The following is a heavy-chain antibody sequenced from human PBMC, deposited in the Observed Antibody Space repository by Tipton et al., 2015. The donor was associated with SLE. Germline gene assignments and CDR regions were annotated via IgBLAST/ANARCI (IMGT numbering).Heavy chain of an antibody. V-gene: IGHV4-59*01. Sequence: TLSLTCAVYGGSFSGYFWSWIRQPPGKGLEWIGYIYYSGSTNYNPSLKSRVTISVDTSKNQFSLKLSSVTAADTAVYYCAREGSSWYSFDYWGQGSLVTVSS. CDR2: IYYSGST. CDR3: AREGSSWYSFDY. J-gene: IGHJ4*02. D-gene: IGHD6-13*01. CDR1: GGSFSGYF.